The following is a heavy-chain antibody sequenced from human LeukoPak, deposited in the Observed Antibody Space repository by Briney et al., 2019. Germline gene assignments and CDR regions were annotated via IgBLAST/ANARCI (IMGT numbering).Heavy chain of an antibody. Sequence: GGSLRLSCAASGFTFSSYGMHWVRQAPGKGLEWVAVISYDGSNKYYADSVKGRFTISRDNSKNTLYLQMNSLRAEDTAVYYWAKRGDYVNYWGQGPWSPSPQ. D-gene: IGHD3-10*02. J-gene: IGHJ4*02. CDR3: AKRGDYVNY. CDR2: ISYDGSNK. CDR1: GFTFSSYG. V-gene: IGHV3-30*18.